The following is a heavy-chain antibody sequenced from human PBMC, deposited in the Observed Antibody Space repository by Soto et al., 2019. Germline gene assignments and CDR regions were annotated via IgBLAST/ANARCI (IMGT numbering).Heavy chain of an antibody. J-gene: IGHJ5*02. V-gene: IGHV6-1*01. Sequence: QTLSLTCAISGDSVSSNSAAWNWIRQSPSRGLEWLGRIYYRSKWYYDYAVSVRSRVTISVDTSKNQFSLKLSSVTAADTAVYYCAREEVAYYGSGSYNWFDPWGQGTLVTVSS. CDR2: IYYRSKWYY. CDR3: AREEVAYYGSGSYNWFDP. D-gene: IGHD3-10*01. CDR1: GDSVSSNSAA.